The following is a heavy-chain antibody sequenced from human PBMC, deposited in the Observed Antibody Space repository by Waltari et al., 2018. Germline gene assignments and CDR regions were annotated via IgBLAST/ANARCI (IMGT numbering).Heavy chain of an antibody. D-gene: IGHD2-8*01. CDR1: GFTFNNYW. CDR3: AREGLVLLVHAFDH. Sequence: EVQLVESGGGLVQPGGSLRLSCAASGFTFNNYWIYWVRQAPGKGLEWVSRVNPDGGTTTYADSVKGRFTISRDNAKNTVHLQMNSLRVEDTAVYYCAREGLVLLVHAFDHWGQGAQVTVSS. CDR2: VNPDGGTT. J-gene: IGHJ4*02. V-gene: IGHV3-74*01.